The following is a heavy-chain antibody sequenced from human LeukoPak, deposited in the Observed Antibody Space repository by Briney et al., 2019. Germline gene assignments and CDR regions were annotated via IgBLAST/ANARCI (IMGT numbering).Heavy chain of an antibody. J-gene: IGHJ4*02. CDR1: GGSITSYY. CDR2: IYFSGNT. Sequence: SETLSLTCTVSGGSITSYYWSWIRQPPGKGLEWIGRIYFSGNTHYIPSLQSRVTMSVDTSKNQFSLKLSSVTAADTAVYYCARTSASGGTYFDYWGQGTLVTVSS. V-gene: IGHV4-59*08. D-gene: IGHD1-26*01. CDR3: ARTSASGGTYFDY.